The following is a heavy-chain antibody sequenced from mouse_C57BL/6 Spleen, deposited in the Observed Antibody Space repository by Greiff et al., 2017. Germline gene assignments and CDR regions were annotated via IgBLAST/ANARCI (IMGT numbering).Heavy chain of an antibody. J-gene: IGHJ2*01. V-gene: IGHV1-18*01. CDR1: GYTFTDYN. D-gene: IGHD1-1*01. CDR3: ARAGRFYGSSSYYFDY. CDR2: IIPNNGGT. Sequence: VQLQQSGPELVKPGASVKIPCKASGYTFTDYNMDWVKQSHGKSLAWIGDIIPNNGGTIYNQKFKGKATLTVDKSSSTAYMELRSLTSEDTAVYYCARAGRFYGSSSYYFDYWGQGTTLTVSS.